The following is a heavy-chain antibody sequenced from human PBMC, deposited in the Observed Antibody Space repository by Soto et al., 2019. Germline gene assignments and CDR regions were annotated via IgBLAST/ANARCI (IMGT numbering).Heavy chain of an antibody. CDR3: ARELTLVRGVGY. D-gene: IGHD3-10*01. J-gene: IGHJ4*02. CDR1: GYTFTSYA. V-gene: IGHV1-3*01. CDR2: INAGNGET. Sequence: ASVKVSCKASGYTFTSYAMDWVRQAPGQRLEWMGWINAGNGETKFSQKFQGRVTITRDTSASTVYVELSSLTSEDTAVYYCARELTLVRGVGYWGQGTLVTVSS.